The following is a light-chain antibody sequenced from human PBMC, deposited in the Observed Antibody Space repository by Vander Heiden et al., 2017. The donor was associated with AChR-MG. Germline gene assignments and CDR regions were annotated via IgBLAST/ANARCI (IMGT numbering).Light chain of an antibody. J-gene: IGKJ4*01. CDR2: GAS. CDR3: QQEVHSPLN. CDR1: QSVSSNY. V-gene: IGKV3-20*01. Sequence: VLTQSPGSLSLSPGERATLFCRASQSVSSNYLAWYQQKPGQAPRLLIYGASSRATGIPDRFSGSGSGTDFTLTISSLEPEDFAVYYCQQEVHSPLNSGGRTKVEIK.